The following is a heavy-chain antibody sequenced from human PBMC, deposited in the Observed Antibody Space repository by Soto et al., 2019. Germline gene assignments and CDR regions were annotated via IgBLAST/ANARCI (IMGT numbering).Heavy chain of an antibody. CDR2: IDNTGST. J-gene: IGHJ6*02. D-gene: IGHD6-6*01. V-gene: IGHV4-59*01. CDR1: RGSISRYY. CDR3: AREGGDAARFYYFYGMDV. Sequence: PSETLSLTCTVSRGSISRYYWSWIRQPPGKGLEWIGYIDNTGSTIYNPSLKSRVTISVDTSRNQFSLKLSSVTAADTAVYYCAREGGDAARFYYFYGMDVWGQGTKVTVSS.